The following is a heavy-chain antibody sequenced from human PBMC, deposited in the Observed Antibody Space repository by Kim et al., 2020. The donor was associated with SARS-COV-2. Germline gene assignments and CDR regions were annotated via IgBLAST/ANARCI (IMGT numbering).Heavy chain of an antibody. CDR1: GVTFSSYS. D-gene: IGHD2-2*01. Sequence: GGSLRLSCAASGVTFSSYSMNWVRQAPGKGLEWVALISSSSAYKYYGDSMKGRFTISRDNAQNSVYLQMNSLRADDTAVYYCARGLERCSSISCHPGWF. CDR3: ARGLERCSSISCHPGWF. V-gene: IGHV3-21*01. J-gene: IGHJ5*01. CDR2: ISSSSAYK.